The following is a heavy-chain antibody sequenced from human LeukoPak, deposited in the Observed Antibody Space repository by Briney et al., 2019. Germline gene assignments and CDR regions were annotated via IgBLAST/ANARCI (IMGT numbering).Heavy chain of an antibody. CDR3: AKDFRSGGGCYRYNWFDP. Sequence: GGSLRLSCAASGFTFSSYGMHWVRQAPGKGLEWVAVISYDGSNKYYADSVKGRFTISRDNSKNTLYLQMNSLRAEDTAVYYCAKDFRSGGGCYRYNWFDPWGQGTLVTVSS. J-gene: IGHJ5*02. CDR2: ISYDGSNK. D-gene: IGHD2-15*01. CDR1: GFTFSSYG. V-gene: IGHV3-30*18.